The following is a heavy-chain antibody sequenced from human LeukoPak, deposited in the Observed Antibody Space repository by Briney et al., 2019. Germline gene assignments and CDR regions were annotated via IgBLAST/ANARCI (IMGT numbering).Heavy chain of an antibody. Sequence: GSLRLSCAASGFTFSSYWMHWVRQAPGKGLVWVSRINSDGSTTNYADSVKGRFTISRDNAKNTLYLQMNNLRAEDTAVYYCARDRNNRTPFEDWGQGTLVTVSS. V-gene: IGHV3-74*01. D-gene: IGHD1-14*01. CDR3: ARDRNNRTPFED. J-gene: IGHJ4*02. CDR2: INSDGSTT. CDR1: GFTFSSYW.